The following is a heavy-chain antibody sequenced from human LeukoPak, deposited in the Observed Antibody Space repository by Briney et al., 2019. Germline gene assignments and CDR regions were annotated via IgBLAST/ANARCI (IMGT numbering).Heavy chain of an antibody. Sequence: PGGSLRLSCAASGFTFTNAWLTWVRQAPGKGLEWVGRIKSKTDGGTTDYAAPVKGRFTISRDDSKNTLYLQMNSLKTEDTAVYYCLHRYSGSYEGDYWGQGTLVTVSS. J-gene: IGHJ4*02. V-gene: IGHV3-15*01. CDR3: LHRYSGSYEGDY. D-gene: IGHD1-26*01. CDR2: IKSKTDGGTT. CDR1: GFTFTNAW.